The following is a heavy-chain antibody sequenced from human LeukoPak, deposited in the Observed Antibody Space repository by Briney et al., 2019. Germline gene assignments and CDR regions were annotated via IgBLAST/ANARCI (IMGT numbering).Heavy chain of an antibody. CDR2: ISGSGGST. V-gene: IGHV3-23*01. J-gene: IGHJ4*02. CDR1: GFTFSSYA. D-gene: IGHD4-17*01. CDR3: AKDHPPPYGDYDVCGFDY. Sequence: QPGGSLRLPCAASGFTFSSYAMSWVRQAPGKGLEWVSAISGSGGSTYYADSVKGRFTISRDNSKNTLYLQMNSLRAEDTAVYYCAKDHPPPYGDYDVCGFDYWGQGTLVTVSS.